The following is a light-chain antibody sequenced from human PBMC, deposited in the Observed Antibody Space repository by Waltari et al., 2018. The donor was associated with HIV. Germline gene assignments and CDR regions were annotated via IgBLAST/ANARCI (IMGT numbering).Light chain of an antibody. Sequence: QSALTQPRSVSGSPGQSVTLSCTGTSNDVGGYDYVSWYQQHPGKAPKLMIFDVTERPSGVPDRFSGSKSGNTASLTISGLQADDEADYFCCSYADSDTPVVFGGGTKLTVL. J-gene: IGLJ2*01. V-gene: IGLV2-11*01. CDR2: DVT. CDR1: SNDVGGYDY. CDR3: CSYADSDTPVV.